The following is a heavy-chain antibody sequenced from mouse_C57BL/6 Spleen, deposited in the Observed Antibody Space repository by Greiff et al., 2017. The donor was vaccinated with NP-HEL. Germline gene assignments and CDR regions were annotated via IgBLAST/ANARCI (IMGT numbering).Heavy chain of an antibody. CDR3: TTSRAAQATSWFAY. J-gene: IGHJ3*01. D-gene: IGHD3-2*02. CDR2: IDPEDGDT. V-gene: IGHV14-1*01. CDR1: GFNIKDYY. Sequence: VQLKESGAELVRPGASVKLSCTASGFNIKDYYMHWVKQRPEQGLEWIGRIDPEDGDTEYAPKFQGKATMTADTSSNTAYLQLSSLTSEDTAVYYCTTSRAAQATSWFAYWGQRTLVTVSA.